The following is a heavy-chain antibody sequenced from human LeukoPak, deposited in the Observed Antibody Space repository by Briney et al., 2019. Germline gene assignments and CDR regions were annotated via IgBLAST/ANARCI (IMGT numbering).Heavy chain of an antibody. D-gene: IGHD6-19*01. Sequence: PGGSLRLSCAASGFAFSRQDMGWVRQAPGKGLEWVSAISDNGDRTYYVDSVKGRFTISRDNSKNTLYLQMNSLRADDTAVYYCAKDARRSSGWYFFDHWGQGILVTVSS. CDR3: AKDARRSSGWYFFDH. CDR2: ISDNGDRT. J-gene: IGHJ4*02. CDR1: GFAFSRQD. V-gene: IGHV3-23*01.